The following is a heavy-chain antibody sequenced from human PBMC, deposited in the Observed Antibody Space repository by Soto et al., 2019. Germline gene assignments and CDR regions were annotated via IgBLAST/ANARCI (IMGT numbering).Heavy chain of an antibody. CDR2: IYWDDDK. D-gene: IGHD2-15*01. J-gene: IGHJ6*02. Sequence: QITLKESGPTLVKPTQTLTLTCTFSGFSVSTSGVGVAWIRQPPGKALEWLALIYWDDDKRYSPFLQSRVTITKDTSKNQVVLTMTNVDPVDTGTYYCAHKGGRGAGMDVWGQGTTVTVSS. CDR1: GFSVSTSGVG. V-gene: IGHV2-5*02. CDR3: AHKGGRGAGMDV.